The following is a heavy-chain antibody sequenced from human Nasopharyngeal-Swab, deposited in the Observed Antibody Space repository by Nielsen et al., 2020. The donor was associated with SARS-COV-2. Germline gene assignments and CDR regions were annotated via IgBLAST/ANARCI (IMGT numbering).Heavy chain of an antibody. Sequence: SVKVSCKASGGTFSSYAISWVRQATAQGLEWMGGIIIIFGTANYAQKFQGRVTITTDDSTSTAYMELSSLRSEDTAVYYCARPAIAEPYYYFYGMDVWGQGTTVTVS. V-gene: IGHV1-69*05. D-gene: IGHD2-21*01. J-gene: IGHJ6*02. CDR3: ARPAIAEPYYYFYGMDV. CDR1: GGTFSSYA. CDR2: IIIIFGTA.